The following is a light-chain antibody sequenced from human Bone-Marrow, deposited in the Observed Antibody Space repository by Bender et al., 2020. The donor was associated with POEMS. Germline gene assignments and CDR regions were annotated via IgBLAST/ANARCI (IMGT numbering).Light chain of an antibody. J-gene: IGLJ3*02. CDR1: SSDVGIYKL. CDR3: CSFAGSSVWV. V-gene: IGLV2-23*01. CDR2: EGS. Sequence: QSALTQPASVSGSPGQSITISCTGTSSDVGIYKLVSWYQQHPGKAPKLMIYEGSKRPSGVSDRFSGSKSGNTASLTISGLQAEDEADYYCCSFAGSSVWVFGGGTKLTVV.